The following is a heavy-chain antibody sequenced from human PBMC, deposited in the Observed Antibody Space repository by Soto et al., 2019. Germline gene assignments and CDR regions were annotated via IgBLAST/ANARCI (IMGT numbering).Heavy chain of an antibody. CDR1: GGSMNDYY. D-gene: IGHD6-6*01. CDR2: IFTSGNT. J-gene: IGHJ6*02. V-gene: IGHV4-4*07. CDR3: ASGRLVSRYYGLDV. Sequence: QVQLQESAPGLVKPSETLSLTCTASGGSMNDYYWSWIRQPAGKGLEWIGRIFTSGNTNYNPSLRSRLTMSVDTTTNPFSLRRTSVTAADTAVYYCASGRLVSRYYGLDVWGQGTTVTVSS.